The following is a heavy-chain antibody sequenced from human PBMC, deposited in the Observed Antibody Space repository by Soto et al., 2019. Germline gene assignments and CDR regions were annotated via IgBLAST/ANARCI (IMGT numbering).Heavy chain of an antibody. CDR1: GYTITSNG. V-gene: IGHV1-18*01. Sequence: ASFKVSCKDSGYTITSNGISWVRQAPGQGLEWMGWISAYNGNTNYAQKLQGRVTMTTDTSTSTAYMELRSLRSDDTAVYYCARDLLITGSDAFDIWGQGTMVNVSS. CDR3: ARDLLITGSDAFDI. CDR2: ISAYNGNT. D-gene: IGHD1-20*01. J-gene: IGHJ3*02.